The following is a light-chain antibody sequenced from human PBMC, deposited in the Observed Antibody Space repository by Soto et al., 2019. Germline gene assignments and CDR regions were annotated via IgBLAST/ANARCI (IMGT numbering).Light chain of an antibody. CDR1: QGISNY. J-gene: IGKJ3*01. CDR2: AAS. V-gene: IGKV1-27*01. CDR3: QRYGSAPRT. Sequence: DVQMTQSPSSLSASVGDRVTITCRASQGISNYLAWYQQKSGKVPRLLIYAASTLQSGVPSRFSGSGSGSDFTLTISSLQPEDVATYYCQRYGSAPRTFGPGTKVDI.